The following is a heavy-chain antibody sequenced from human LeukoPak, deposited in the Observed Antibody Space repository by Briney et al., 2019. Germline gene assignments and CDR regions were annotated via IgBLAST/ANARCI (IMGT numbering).Heavy chain of an antibody. CDR2: MYYSGST. D-gene: IGHD1-26*01. V-gene: IGHV4-59*08. J-gene: IGHJ4*02. Sequence: PSETLSLTCTVSGGSISGFYWSWIRQPPGKGLECIGYMYYSGSTNYNPSLRSRVTISVDTSKNQFSLQLSSVTAADTAVYHCARLPNTYGATHFDYWGQGTLVTVSS. CDR3: ARLPNTYGATHFDY. CDR1: GGSISGFY.